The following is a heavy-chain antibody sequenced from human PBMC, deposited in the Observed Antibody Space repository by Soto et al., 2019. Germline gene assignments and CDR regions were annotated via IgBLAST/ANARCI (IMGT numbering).Heavy chain of an antibody. CDR3: AKHYDILTGYYTGYYYYYMDV. CDR1: GFTFSSYS. J-gene: IGHJ6*03. D-gene: IGHD3-9*01. Sequence: PGGSLRLSCAASGFTFSSYSMNWVRQAPGKGLEWVSYISNYGGSTYYADSVTGRFTISRDSSKNTLYLQMNSLRAEDTAVYYCAKHYDILTGYYTGYYYYYMDVWGKGTTVTVSS. V-gene: IGHV3-23*01. CDR2: ISNYGGST.